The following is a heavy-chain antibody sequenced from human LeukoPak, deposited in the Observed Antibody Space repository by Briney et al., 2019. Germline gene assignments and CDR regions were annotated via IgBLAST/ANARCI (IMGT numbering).Heavy chain of an antibody. D-gene: IGHD1-20*01. J-gene: IGHJ6*03. Sequence: SETLSFTCTVSGGSISSYYWSWIRQPPGKGLEWIGYIYYSGSTNYNPSLKSRVTISVDTSKNQFSLKLSSVTAADTAVYYCALYNWNLSYYMDVWGKGTTVTVSS. V-gene: IGHV4-59*01. CDR3: ALYNWNLSYYMDV. CDR1: GGSISSYY. CDR2: IYYSGST.